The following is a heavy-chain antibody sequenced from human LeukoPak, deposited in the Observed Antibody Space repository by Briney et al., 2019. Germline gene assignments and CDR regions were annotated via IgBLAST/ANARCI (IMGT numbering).Heavy chain of an antibody. V-gene: IGHV4-34*01. CDR3: ARAHSRSGYYNGIDY. CDR2: INHSGST. Sequence: PSETLSLTCAVYGGSFSGYYWSWIRQPPGKGLEWIGEINHSGSTNYNPSLKSRVTISVDTSKNQISLKLSSVTAADTAVYYCARAHSRSGYYNGIDYWGQGTLVTVSS. CDR1: GGSFSGYY. J-gene: IGHJ4*02. D-gene: IGHD3-3*01.